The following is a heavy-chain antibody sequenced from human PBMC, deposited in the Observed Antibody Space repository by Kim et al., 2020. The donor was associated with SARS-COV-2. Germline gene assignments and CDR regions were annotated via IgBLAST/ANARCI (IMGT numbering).Heavy chain of an antibody. Sequence: GGSMRLSCAASGFTFSLYWMTWVRQAPGKGLEWVATIKQDGSETYSADSVRGRFTISRDNAKNSLYLQMNNLRAEDTAAYYCARGVTYYDILTGYYNGSPSYAFDFWGQGTMVTVSS. D-gene: IGHD3-9*01. CDR1: GFTFSLYW. J-gene: IGHJ3*01. CDR2: IKQDGSET. V-gene: IGHV3-7*01. CDR3: ARGVTYYDILTGYYNGSPSYAFDF.